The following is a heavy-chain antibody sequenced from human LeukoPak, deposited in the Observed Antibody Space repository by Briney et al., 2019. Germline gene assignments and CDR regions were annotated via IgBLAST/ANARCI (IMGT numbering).Heavy chain of an antibody. CDR2: ISWNSGSI. CDR1: GFTFDDYA. Sequence: GGSLRLSCAASGFTFDDYAMHWVRQAPGKGLEWVSGISWNSGSIGYADSVKGRFTISRDNSKNTLYLQMNSLRAEDTAVYYCARDTAMAYYFDYWGQGTLVTVSS. D-gene: IGHD5-18*01. J-gene: IGHJ4*02. V-gene: IGHV3-9*01. CDR3: ARDTAMAYYFDY.